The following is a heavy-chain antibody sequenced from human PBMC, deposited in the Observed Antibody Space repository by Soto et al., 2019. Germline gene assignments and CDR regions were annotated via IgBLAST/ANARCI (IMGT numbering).Heavy chain of an antibody. Sequence: QVKLEQWGAGLLKPSETLSLTCGVFNGSLRDYYWSWIRQPPGKGLEWIGEINHSGTINYNPSLRSRVTISRDTSENQFSLNLGSVTDADTAVYYCARGGNIGMMIAAPFDLWGQGTLGKVSS. CDR1: NGSLRDYY. V-gene: IGHV4-34*01. CDR3: ARGGNIGMMIAAPFDL. CDR2: INHSGTI. D-gene: IGHD2-15*01. J-gene: IGHJ4*02.